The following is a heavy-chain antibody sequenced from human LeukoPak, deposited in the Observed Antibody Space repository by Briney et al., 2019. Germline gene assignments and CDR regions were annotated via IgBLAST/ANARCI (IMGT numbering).Heavy chain of an antibody. D-gene: IGHD5-24*01. CDR1: GGSISSSSYY. Sequence: PSETLSLTCTASGGSISSSSYYWGWIRQPPGKGLEWIGSISYRGTTFYNPSLKSRVTISVDTSKNQFFLRVSSVTAADTAVYYCARGPHPGGAGYNLVDHWGQGTLVTVSP. CDR2: ISYRGTT. CDR3: ARGPHPGGAGYNLVDH. J-gene: IGHJ4*02. V-gene: IGHV4-39*01.